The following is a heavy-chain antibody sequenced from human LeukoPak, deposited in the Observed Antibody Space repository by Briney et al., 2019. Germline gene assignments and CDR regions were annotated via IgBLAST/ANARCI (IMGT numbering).Heavy chain of an antibody. J-gene: IGHJ4*02. Sequence: SETLSLTCTVSGGSISSYYWSWIRQPPGKGLEWIGYIYYSGSTNYNPSLKSRVTISLDTSKNQFSLKLSSVTAADTAVYYCARGRRITMVRGVLDYWGQGTLVTVSS. CDR3: ARGRRITMVRGVLDY. V-gene: IGHV4-59*12. D-gene: IGHD3-10*01. CDR2: IYYSGST. CDR1: GGSISSYY.